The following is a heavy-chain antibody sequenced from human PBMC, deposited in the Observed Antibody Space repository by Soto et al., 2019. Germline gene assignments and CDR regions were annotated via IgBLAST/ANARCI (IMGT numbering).Heavy chain of an antibody. V-gene: IGHV3-30*18. CDR1: SFTFSSYG. D-gene: IGHD6-19*01. Sequence: GGSLRLSCAASSFTFSSYGMHWVRQAPGKGLEWVAVVSNDGSNKDYADSVKGRFTISRDNSKNTLYLQMNSLRAEDTAVYYCAKVLLTYTSGWYHPHFDYWGQGTLVTVSS. J-gene: IGHJ4*02. CDR2: VSNDGSNK. CDR3: AKVLLTYTSGWYHPHFDY.